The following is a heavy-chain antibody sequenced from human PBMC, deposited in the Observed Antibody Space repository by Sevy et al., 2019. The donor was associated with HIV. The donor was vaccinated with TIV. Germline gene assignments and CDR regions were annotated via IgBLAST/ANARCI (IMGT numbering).Heavy chain of an antibody. CDR2: ISNSGTAM. D-gene: IGHD4-17*01. Sequence: GGSLRLSCAASGLTFSSYEMNWVRQAPGKGLEWISYISNSGTAMYYSDSVRGRFTISRDNARRSLYLQMNSLRAEDTAVYYCARDLPPSATTVPHFDCWGQGTLVTVSS. J-gene: IGHJ4*02. V-gene: IGHV3-48*03. CDR1: GLTFSSYE. CDR3: ARDLPPSATTVPHFDC.